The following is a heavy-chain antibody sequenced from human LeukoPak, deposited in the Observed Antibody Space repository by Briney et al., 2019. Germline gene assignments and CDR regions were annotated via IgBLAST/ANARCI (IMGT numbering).Heavy chain of an antibody. Sequence: SETLSLTCTVSGGSISSYYWSWIRQPPGKGLEWIGYIYYSGSTNYNPSLKSRVTISVDTSKNQFSLKLSSVTAADTAVYYCARVSYSGYEERSYYFDYWGQGTLVTVSS. CDR2: IYYSGST. D-gene: IGHD5-12*01. V-gene: IGHV4-59*01. CDR3: ARVSYSGYEERSYYFDY. CDR1: GGSISSYY. J-gene: IGHJ4*02.